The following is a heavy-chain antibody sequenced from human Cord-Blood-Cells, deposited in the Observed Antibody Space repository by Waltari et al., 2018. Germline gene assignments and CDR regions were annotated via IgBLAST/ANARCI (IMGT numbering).Heavy chain of an antibody. V-gene: IGHV4-34*01. CDR2: INPSGST. CDR1: GGSFSGYY. Sequence: QVQLQQWGAGLLKPSETLSLTCAVYGGSFSGYYWSWIRQPPGKGLEWIGEINPSGSTNYNPSRKSRVTISVETSKNQFSLKLSSVTAADTAVYYCARVPDYDYVWGSYRYFDYWGQGTLVTVSS. CDR3: ARVPDYDYVWGSYRYFDY. D-gene: IGHD3-16*02. J-gene: IGHJ4*02.